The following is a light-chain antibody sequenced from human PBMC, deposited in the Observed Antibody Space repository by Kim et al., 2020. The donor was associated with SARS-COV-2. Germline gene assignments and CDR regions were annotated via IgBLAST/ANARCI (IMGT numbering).Light chain of an antibody. CDR3: CSYAGSRTWV. Sequence: QSALTQPASVSGSPGQSITISCTGTSSDFGSYNLVSWYQQHPGKAPKLMIYEVSKRPSGVSNRFSGSKSGNTASLTISGLQAEDEADYYCCSYAGSRTWVFGGGTQLTVL. CDR1: SSDFGSYNL. CDR2: EVS. V-gene: IGLV2-23*02. J-gene: IGLJ3*02.